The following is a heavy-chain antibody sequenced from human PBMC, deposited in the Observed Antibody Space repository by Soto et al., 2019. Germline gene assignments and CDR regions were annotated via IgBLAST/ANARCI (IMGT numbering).Heavy chain of an antibody. CDR2: ISYDGSNK. D-gene: IGHD1-26*01. J-gene: IGHJ4*02. V-gene: IGHV3-30-3*01. CDR3: ARGPPRIVGATFGY. CDR1: GFSFSTYA. Sequence: GGSLRLSCAASGFSFSTYAMHWVRQAPGKGLEWVAVISYDGSNKYYADSVKGRFTISRDNSKNTLYLQMNSLRAEDTAVYYSARGPPRIVGATFGYWGQGTLVTVSS.